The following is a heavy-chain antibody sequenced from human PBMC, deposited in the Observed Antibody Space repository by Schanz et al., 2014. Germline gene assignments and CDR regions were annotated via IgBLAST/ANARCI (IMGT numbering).Heavy chain of an antibody. J-gene: IGHJ4*02. CDR3: ARSGSSNWYCFDY. V-gene: IGHV1-3*01. CDR2: INAGTGNT. D-gene: IGHD6-13*01. CDR1: GYTFTGHY. Sequence: QVQLVQSGTEVKKPGASVKVSCKASGYTFTGHYMHWVRQAPGQRLEWMGWINAGTGNTEYSQKFQGRVTITRDTLASTAYMEVSSLRSEDTAVYYCARSGSSNWYCFDYWGQGTLVTVSS.